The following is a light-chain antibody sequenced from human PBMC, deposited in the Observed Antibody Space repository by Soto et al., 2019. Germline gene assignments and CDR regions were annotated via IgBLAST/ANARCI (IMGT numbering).Light chain of an antibody. V-gene: IGKV3-15*01. CDR2: GAS. J-gene: IGKJ1*01. CDR3: QQYNNGPPWT. Sequence: IVMTQSPETLSVSPGERATLSCRSSQSVSSNLAWYQQKPGQAPRLLIYGASTRATGIPARFSGSGSGTEFTLTISSLQSEDFAGYYCQQYNNGPPWTFGQGTKVDI. CDR1: QSVSSN.